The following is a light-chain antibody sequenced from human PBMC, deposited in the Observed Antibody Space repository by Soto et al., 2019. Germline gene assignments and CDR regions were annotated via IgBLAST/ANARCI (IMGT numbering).Light chain of an antibody. CDR1: ALPKQY. J-gene: IGLJ1*01. CDR2: KDS. CDR3: QSADSSGTYPEV. Sequence: SYELTQPPSVSVSPGQTARITCSGDALPKQYAYWYQQKPGQAPVLVIYKDSERPSGIPERFSGSSSGTTVTLTISGVQAEDEADYYCQSADSSGTYPEVFGTGTKLTVL. V-gene: IGLV3-25*03.